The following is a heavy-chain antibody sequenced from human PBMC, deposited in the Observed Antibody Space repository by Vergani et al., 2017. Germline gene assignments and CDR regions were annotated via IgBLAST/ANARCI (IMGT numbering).Heavy chain of an antibody. J-gene: IGHJ1*01. V-gene: IGHV3-7*01. Sequence: EVHLLESGGGLVQSGGSLRPSCAASGFTFGDYYMAWIRLAPGKGLDWVASIKRDGTETFYVDSVKGRFTISRDNAKTTLYLQMNSLRDEDRGFYYCARISGGSAPYLHYWGEGTLVTVAS. CDR3: ARISGGSAPYLHY. CDR1: GFTFGDYY. CDR2: IKRDGTET. D-gene: IGHD2-15*01.